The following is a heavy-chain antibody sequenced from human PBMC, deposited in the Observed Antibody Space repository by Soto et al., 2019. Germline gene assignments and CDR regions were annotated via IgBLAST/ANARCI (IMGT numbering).Heavy chain of an antibody. CDR2: INPSGGST. D-gene: IGHD3-22*01. CDR1: GYTFTSYY. J-gene: IGHJ3*02. CDR3: ARDDAPYYYDSSGPSSSAFDI. Sequence: ASVKVCCKASGYTFTSYYMHWVLQAPGQGLEWMGIINPSGGSTSYAQKFQGRVTMTRDTSTSTVYMELSSLRSEDTAVYYCARDDAPYYYDSSGPSSSAFDIWGQGTMVPVS. V-gene: IGHV1-46*01.